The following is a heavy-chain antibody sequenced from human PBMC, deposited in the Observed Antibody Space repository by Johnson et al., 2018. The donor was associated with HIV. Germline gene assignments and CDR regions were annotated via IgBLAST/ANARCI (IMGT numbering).Heavy chain of an antibody. CDR2: TNSDGSST. D-gene: IGHD2-8*01. CDR1: GFTFSSYA. V-gene: IGHV3-23*03. Sequence: VQLVESGGGLVQPGGSLRLSCAASGFTFSSYAMSWVRQAPGKGLEWVSRTNSDGSSTNYADSLKGRFTISRDDSKSTLYLQMNSLRAEDTAVYYCAGDSNRYAFDIWGQGTMVTVSS. J-gene: IGHJ3*02. CDR3: AGDSNRYAFDI.